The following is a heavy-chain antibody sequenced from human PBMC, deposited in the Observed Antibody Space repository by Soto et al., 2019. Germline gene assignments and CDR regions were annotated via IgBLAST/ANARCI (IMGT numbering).Heavy chain of an antibody. Sequence: GGSLRLSCAVSGFTFSNAWMSWVRQAPGKGLECVGRIKSKTDGGTTDYAAPVKGRFTISRDDSKNTLYLRMNSLKTEDTAVYYCTAKRVGATYAFDIWGQGKMVTVSS. J-gene: IGHJ3*02. V-gene: IGHV3-15*01. CDR2: IKSKTDGGTT. CDR3: TAKRVGATYAFDI. D-gene: IGHD1-26*01. CDR1: GFTFSNAW.